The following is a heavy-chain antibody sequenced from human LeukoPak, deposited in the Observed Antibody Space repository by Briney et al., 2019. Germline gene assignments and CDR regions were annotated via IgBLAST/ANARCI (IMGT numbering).Heavy chain of an antibody. Sequence: SETLSLTFTFSVGSISSGGYYWSWIRQHPGKGLEWIGYIYYSGSTYYNPSLKSRVTISENTSKNQFSLTQNPVTAADTAVYYRATWNYLGPNWFDPWGQGTLVTVSS. CDR1: VGSISSGGYY. J-gene: IGHJ5*02. V-gene: IGHV4-31*03. CDR3: ATWNYLGPNWFDP. CDR2: IYYSGST. D-gene: IGHD3-16*02.